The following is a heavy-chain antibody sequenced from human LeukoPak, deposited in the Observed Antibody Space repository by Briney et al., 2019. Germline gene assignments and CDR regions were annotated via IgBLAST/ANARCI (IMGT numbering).Heavy chain of an antibody. V-gene: IGHV3-9*01. D-gene: IGHD3-10*01. CDR1: GFTFDDYA. J-gene: IGHJ4*02. CDR2: ISWNSGSI. Sequence: GRSLRLSCAASGFTFDDYAMHWVRQAPGKGLEWVSGISWNSGSIGYADSVKGRFTISRDNAKNSLYLQMNSLRAEDTALYYCARSMVRGVILDYWGQGTLVTVSS. CDR3: ARSMVRGVILDY.